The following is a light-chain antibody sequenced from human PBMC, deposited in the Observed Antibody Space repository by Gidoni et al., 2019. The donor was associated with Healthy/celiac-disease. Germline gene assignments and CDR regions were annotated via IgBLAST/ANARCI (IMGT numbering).Light chain of an antibody. CDR2: EGS. CDR3: CSYAGSSTWV. V-gene: IGLV2-23*01. CDR1: SSDVGGYNL. J-gene: IGLJ3*02. Sequence: QSALTQPASVSGSPGQSITIPCTGTSSDVGGYNLVSWYQQHPGKAPKLMIYEGSKRPSGVSNRFSGSKSGNTASLTISGLQAEDEADYYCCSYAGSSTWVFGGGTKLTGL.